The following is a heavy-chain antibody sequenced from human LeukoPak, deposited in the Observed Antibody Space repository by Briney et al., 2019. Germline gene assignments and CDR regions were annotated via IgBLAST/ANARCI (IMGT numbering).Heavy chain of an antibody. CDR3: ARTRRTGATQYYFDY. V-gene: IGHV3-7*01. CDR1: GFTFSSYW. J-gene: IGHJ4*02. Sequence: GGSLRLSCAASGFTFSSYWMSWVRQAPGKGLEWVANIKQDGSEKYYVDSVKGRFTISRDNAKNSPYLQMNSLRAEDTAVYYCARTRRTGATQYYFDYWGQGTLVTVSS. CDR2: IKQDGSEK. D-gene: IGHD1-26*01.